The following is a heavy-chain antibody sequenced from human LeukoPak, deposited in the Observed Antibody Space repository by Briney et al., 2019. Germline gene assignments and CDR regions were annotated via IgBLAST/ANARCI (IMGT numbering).Heavy chain of an antibody. CDR1: GFALSTYW. J-gene: IGHJ4*02. CDR2: ISSGGTNT. CDR3: ARAGSGSSYDC. D-gene: IGHD3-10*01. Sequence: GGSLRLSCAASGFALSTYWMHWVRQAPGKGLVWVSLISSGGTNTLYADSVKGRFTISRDTAKNTLYLEMNRLRADDTAVYYCARAGSGSSYDCWGQGTLVTVSS. V-gene: IGHV3-74*01.